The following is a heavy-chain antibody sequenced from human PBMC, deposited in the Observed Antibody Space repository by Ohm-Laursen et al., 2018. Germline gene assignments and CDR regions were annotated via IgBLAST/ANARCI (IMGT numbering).Heavy chain of an antibody. CDR2: VMPIFGTA. Sequence: SSVKVSCNASGGTFSSYAISWVRQAPGQGLEWMGGVMPIFGTANYAQKFQGRVTITADKSTSTAHLELSSLRSEDTAVYYCATRVTPVTTLYYYAMDVWGQGTTVTVSS. V-gene: IGHV1-69*06. J-gene: IGHJ6*02. CDR3: ATRVTPVTTLYYYAMDV. D-gene: IGHD4-17*01. CDR1: GGTFSSYA.